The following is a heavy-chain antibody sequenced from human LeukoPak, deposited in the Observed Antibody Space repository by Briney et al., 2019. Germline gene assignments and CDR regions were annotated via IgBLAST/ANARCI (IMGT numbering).Heavy chain of an antibody. D-gene: IGHD3-9*01. CDR1: GGSISSSSYY. J-gene: IGHJ4*02. CDR2: IYYSGRT. CDR3: ARRLARPGYFDY. Sequence: SVTLSLTCTVSGGSISSSSYYWGWIRRPPGKGLEWIGSIYYSGRTYYNPSLKSRVTISVDTSKNQFSLKLSSVTAADTAVYYCARRLARPGYFDYWGQGTLVTVSS. V-gene: IGHV4-39*01.